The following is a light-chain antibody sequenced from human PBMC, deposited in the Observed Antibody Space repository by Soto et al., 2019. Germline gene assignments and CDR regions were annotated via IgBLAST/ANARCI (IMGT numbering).Light chain of an antibody. CDR2: AVS. CDR3: QNYNSAPTWT. V-gene: IGKV1-27*01. J-gene: IGKJ1*01. Sequence: DIQMTQSPSSLSASVGDRVTITCRASQGIRNYLAWYQQKPGKVPKLLIYAVSTLQSGVPSRFSGSGSGTDFILTISSLQPEDVATYYCQNYNSAPTWTFGQGTKVEIK. CDR1: QGIRNY.